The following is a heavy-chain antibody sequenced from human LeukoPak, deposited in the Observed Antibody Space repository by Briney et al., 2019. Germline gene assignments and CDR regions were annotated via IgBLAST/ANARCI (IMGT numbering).Heavy chain of an antibody. CDR3: AKGANYYDSSGCPY. Sequence: GGSLRLSCAASGFTFSSHSMNWVRQAPGKGLEWVSSISSSSSYIYYADSVKGRFTISRDNAKNSLYLQMNSLRAEDTAVYYCAKGANYYDSSGCPYWGQGTLVTVSS. CDR1: GFTFSSHS. CDR2: ISSSSSYI. D-gene: IGHD3-22*01. J-gene: IGHJ4*02. V-gene: IGHV3-21*04.